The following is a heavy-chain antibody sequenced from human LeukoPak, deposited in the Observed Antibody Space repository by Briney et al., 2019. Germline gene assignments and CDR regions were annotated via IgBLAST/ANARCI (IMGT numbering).Heavy chain of an antibody. J-gene: IGHJ5*02. Sequence: PGGSLRLSCAASGFTLDDYAMHWVRQAPGKGLEGVAGISWNSGSIGYADSVKGRFTISRDNAKNSLYLQMNSLRAEDTALYYCANVGHNCSSPSCYTGWFDPWGQGTLVTVSS. CDR2: ISWNSGSI. D-gene: IGHD2-2*02. CDR3: ANVGHNCSSPSCYTGWFDP. CDR1: GFTLDDYA. V-gene: IGHV3-9*01.